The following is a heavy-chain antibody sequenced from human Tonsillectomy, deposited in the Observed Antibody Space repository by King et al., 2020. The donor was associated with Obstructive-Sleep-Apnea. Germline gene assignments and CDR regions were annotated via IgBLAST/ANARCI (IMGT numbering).Heavy chain of an antibody. D-gene: IGHD1-26*01. CDR2: SYYSGST. Sequence: VQLQESGPGLVKPSQTLSLTCTVSGGSISSGGYYWSWIRQHPGKGLEWIGYSYYSGSTYYNPSLKSRVTISVDTSKNQFSLKLSSVTAADTAVDYCARERVGGSYPFDIWGQGTMVTVSS. V-gene: IGHV4-31*03. J-gene: IGHJ3*02. CDR1: GGSISSGGYY. CDR3: ARERVGGSYPFDI.